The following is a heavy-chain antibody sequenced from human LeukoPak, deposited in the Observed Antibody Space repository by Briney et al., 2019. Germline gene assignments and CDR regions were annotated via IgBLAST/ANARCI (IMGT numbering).Heavy chain of an antibody. V-gene: IGHV3-7*01. Sequence: PGGSLRLSCAASGFTLSNYWMNWVRQAPGKGLEWVANINQDGTAKSYVDSVKGRFTIARDNAKSSVYLQMNSLRAEDTAMYYCARGTSVPGTDYWGRGTLVTVSS. J-gene: IGHJ4*02. CDR3: ARGTSVPGTDY. CDR2: INQDGTAK. CDR1: GFTLSNYW. D-gene: IGHD1-1*01.